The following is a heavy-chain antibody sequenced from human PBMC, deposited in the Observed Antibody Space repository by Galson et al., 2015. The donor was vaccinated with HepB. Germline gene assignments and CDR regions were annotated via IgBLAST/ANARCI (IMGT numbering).Heavy chain of an antibody. Sequence: SLRLSCAASGFTVSSNYMSWVRQAPGKGLEWVSVIYSGGSTYYADSVKGRFTISRDNSKNTLYLQMISLRAEDTAVYYCARQGGYYDSSGYYYSDAFDLWGQGTMVTVSS. V-gene: IGHV3-66*04. CDR1: GFTVSSNY. D-gene: IGHD3-22*01. CDR2: IYSGGST. J-gene: IGHJ3*01. CDR3: ARQGGYYDSSGYYYSDAFDL.